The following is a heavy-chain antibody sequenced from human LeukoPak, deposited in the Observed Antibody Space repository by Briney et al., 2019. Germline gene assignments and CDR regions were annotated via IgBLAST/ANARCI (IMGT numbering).Heavy chain of an antibody. CDR2: IRGGGGSA. J-gene: IGHJ3*02. Sequence: GGSLRLSCTASGFTFSAYAMMWVRQAPGKGPEWVPAIRGGGGSAFYADSVKGRFTISRDNSKYTLFLQMNSLRAEDTAVYYCARDPNGDYIGAFDMWGPGTMVTVSS. CDR3: ARDPNGDYIGAFDM. D-gene: IGHD4-17*01. V-gene: IGHV3-23*01. CDR1: GFTFSAYA.